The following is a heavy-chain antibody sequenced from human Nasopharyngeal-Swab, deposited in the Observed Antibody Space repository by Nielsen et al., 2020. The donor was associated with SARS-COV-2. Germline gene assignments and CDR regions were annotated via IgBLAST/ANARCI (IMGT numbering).Heavy chain of an antibody. Sequence: WIRQPPGKGLEWIGSIYYSGSTYYNPSLKSRVTISVDTSKNQVSLKLSSVTAADTAVYYCARRVARAPRHEGDYYYGMDVWGQGTTVTVSS. V-gene: IGHV4-39*01. CDR3: ARRVARAPRHEGDYYYGMDV. CDR2: IYYSGST. D-gene: IGHD3-16*01. J-gene: IGHJ6*02.